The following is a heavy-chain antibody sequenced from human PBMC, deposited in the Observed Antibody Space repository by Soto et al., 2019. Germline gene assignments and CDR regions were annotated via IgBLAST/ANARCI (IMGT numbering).Heavy chain of an antibody. CDR1: GYTFTGYY. J-gene: IGHJ6*02. Sequence: QVQLVQSGAEVKKPGASVKVSCKASGYTFTGYYMHWVRQAPGQGLEWMGWINPNSGGTNYAQKFQGWVTMTRDTAISTAYMELSRLRSDDTAVYYCARGGYSGYDSSGMDVWGQGTTVTVSS. D-gene: IGHD5-12*01. V-gene: IGHV1-2*04. CDR2: INPNSGGT. CDR3: ARGGYSGYDSSGMDV.